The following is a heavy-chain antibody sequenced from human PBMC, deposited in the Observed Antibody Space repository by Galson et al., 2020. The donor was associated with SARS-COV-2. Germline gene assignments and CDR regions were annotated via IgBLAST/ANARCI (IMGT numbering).Heavy chain of an antibody. CDR3: ASGAKVDFDY. V-gene: IGHV1-2*02. J-gene: IGHJ4*02. D-gene: IGHD1-26*01. CDR1: GYNFNGYY. Sequence: GESLKISCKASGYNFNGYYMHWVRQAPGRGLEWMGWINPNSGGTNYAQKFQGRVTMTRDTSMRTAYMELSSLKSDDTAVYYCASGAKVDFDYWGQGTLVTVSS. CDR2: INPNSGGT.